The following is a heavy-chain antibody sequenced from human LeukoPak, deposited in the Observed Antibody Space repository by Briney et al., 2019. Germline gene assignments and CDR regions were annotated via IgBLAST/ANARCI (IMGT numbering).Heavy chain of an antibody. D-gene: IGHD3-22*01. CDR1: GYSFTSYW. V-gene: IGHV5-51*01. J-gene: IGHJ6*03. CDR3: ARFSDYYDSSGYYGYYYYYMDV. CDR2: IYPGDSDT. Sequence: GESLKTSCKGSGYSFTSYWIAWVCQMPGKGLEWMGIIYPGDSDTRYSPSFQGQVTISADKSISTAYLQWSSLKASDTAMYYCARFSDYYDSSGYYGYYYYYMDVWGKGTTVTVSS.